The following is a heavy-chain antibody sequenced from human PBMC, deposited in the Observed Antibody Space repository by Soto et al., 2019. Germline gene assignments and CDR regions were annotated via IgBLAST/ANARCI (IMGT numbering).Heavy chain of an antibody. CDR2: MSPNSGNT. CDR1: GYTFTSYD. Sequence: ASVKVSCKASGYTFTSYDINWVRQATGRGLEWMGWMSPNSGNTGYAQRFQGRVTMTWSTSISTAYMELSSLRSEDTAVYYCARKGLSSSGWYTWFDPWGQGTLVTVSS. V-gene: IGHV1-8*01. D-gene: IGHD6-19*01. J-gene: IGHJ5*02. CDR3: ARKGLSSSGWYTWFDP.